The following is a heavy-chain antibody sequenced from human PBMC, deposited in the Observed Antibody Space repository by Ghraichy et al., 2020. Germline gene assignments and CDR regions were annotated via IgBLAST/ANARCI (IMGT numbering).Heavy chain of an antibody. D-gene: IGHD3-10*01. Sequence: GGSLRLSCAASGFTFSSYAMSWVRQAPGKGLEWVSAISGSGGSTYYADSVKGRFTISRDNSKNTLYLQMNSLRAEDTAVYYCAKFTMVQGVISYFDYWGQGTLVTVSS. CDR2: ISGSGGST. V-gene: IGHV3-23*01. CDR1: GFTFSSYA. J-gene: IGHJ4*02. CDR3: AKFTMVQGVISYFDY.